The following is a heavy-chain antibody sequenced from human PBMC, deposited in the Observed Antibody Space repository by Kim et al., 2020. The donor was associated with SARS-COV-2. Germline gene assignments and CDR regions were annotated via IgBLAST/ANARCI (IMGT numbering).Heavy chain of an antibody. D-gene: IGHD1-20*01. CDR2: IIPILGIA. CDR1: GGTFNSYA. Sequence: SVKVSCKASGGTFNSYAISWVRQAPGQGLEWMGRIIPILGIASYAQKFQGRVTITADKSTSTAYMELSSLRSEDTAVYYCASVTGTTLNWGQGTLVTVSS. V-gene: IGHV1-69*04. J-gene: IGHJ4*02. CDR3: ASVTGTTLN.